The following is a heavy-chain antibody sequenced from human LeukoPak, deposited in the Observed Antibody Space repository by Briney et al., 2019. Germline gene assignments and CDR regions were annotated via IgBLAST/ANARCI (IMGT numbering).Heavy chain of an antibody. D-gene: IGHD6-13*01. CDR2: INGDGRST. J-gene: IGHJ4*02. Sequence: GGSLRLSCEASGFTFSGNWMHWVRQAPGKGLVWVSRINGDGRSTNYADFVKGRFTISRDNAKNTLYLQMNSLRAEDTAVFYCARGIAGAWGFDYWGQGTLVTVSS. V-gene: IGHV3-74*01. CDR1: GFTFSGNW. CDR3: ARGIAGAWGFDY.